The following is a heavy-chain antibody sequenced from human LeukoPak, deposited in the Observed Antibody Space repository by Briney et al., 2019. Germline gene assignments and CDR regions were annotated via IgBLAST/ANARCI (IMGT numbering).Heavy chain of an antibody. D-gene: IGHD3-22*01. CDR3: ARGPYSYDSSGAFDI. Sequence: SETLSLTCTVSGYSISSGYYWSWIRQPAGKGLEWIGRISSSGSTNYNPSLKSRVTISVDTSKNQFSLKLSSVTAADTAVYFCARGPYSYDSSGAFDIWGQGTMVTVSS. CDR1: GYSISSGYY. J-gene: IGHJ3*02. CDR2: ISSSGST. V-gene: IGHV4-38-2*02.